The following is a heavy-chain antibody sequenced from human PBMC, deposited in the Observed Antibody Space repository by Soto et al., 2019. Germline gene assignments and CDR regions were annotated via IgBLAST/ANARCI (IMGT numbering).Heavy chain of an antibody. CDR1: GFTFRSYW. CDR2: ISSDGSTT. CDR3: AGADNRNAPGYY. D-gene: IGHD1-1*01. V-gene: IGHV3-74*01. Sequence: GGSLRLSCAASGFTFRSYWMHWVRQAPGKGLVWVSRISSDGSTTSYADSVKGRFTISRDNAKNTLYLQMNSLRVEDTAVYYCAGADNRNAPGYYWGQGTLVTVSS. J-gene: IGHJ4*02.